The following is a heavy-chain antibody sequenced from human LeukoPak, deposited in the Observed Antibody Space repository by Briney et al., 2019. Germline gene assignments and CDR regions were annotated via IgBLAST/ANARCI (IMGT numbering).Heavy chain of an antibody. CDR3: ARDRSIEDAFDI. CDR2: INSDGSST. J-gene: IGHJ3*02. V-gene: IGHV3-74*03. Sequence: GGSLRLSCAASGFTFSSYWMHWVRQAPGKGLVWVSRINSDGSSTTYADSVKGRFTISRDNAKNTLFLQMNRLSPEDTAVYYCARDRSIEDAFDIWGQGTMVTVSS. CDR1: GFTFSSYW. D-gene: IGHD3-3*02.